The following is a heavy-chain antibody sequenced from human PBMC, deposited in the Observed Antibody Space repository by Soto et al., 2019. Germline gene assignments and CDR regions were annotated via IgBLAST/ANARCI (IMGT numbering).Heavy chain of an antibody. Sequence: QVQLVESGGGVVQPGRSLRLSCAASGFTFSSYGMHWVRQAPGKGLEWVAVIWYDGSNKYYADSVKGRFTISRDNSKNTLYLQMNSLRAEDTAVYYCARSPMATSVDLDYWGQEPWSPSPQ. CDR3: ARSPMATSVDLDY. V-gene: IGHV3-33*01. CDR2: IWYDGSNK. CDR1: GFTFSSYG. D-gene: IGHD5-12*01. J-gene: IGHJ4*01.